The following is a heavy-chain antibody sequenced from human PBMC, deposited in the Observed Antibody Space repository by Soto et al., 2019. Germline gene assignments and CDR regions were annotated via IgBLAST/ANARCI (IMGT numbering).Heavy chain of an antibody. Sequence: GGSLRLSCAASGFTFSSYAMSWVRQAPGKGLEWVSAISGSGGSTYYAESVKGRFTISRDNSKNTLYLQMNSLRAEDTAVYYCAKFNRHATTVTAYYFDYWGQGTLVTVSS. J-gene: IGHJ4*02. V-gene: IGHV3-23*01. CDR3: AKFNRHATTVTAYYFDY. CDR2: ISGSGGST. CDR1: GFTFSSYA. D-gene: IGHD4-17*01.